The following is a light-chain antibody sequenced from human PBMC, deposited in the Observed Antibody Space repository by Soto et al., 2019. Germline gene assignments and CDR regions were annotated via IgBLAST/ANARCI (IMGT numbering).Light chain of an antibody. V-gene: IGKV3-20*01. CDR3: QQYGSSPPT. Sequence: IVLTQSPGTLSLSPGERATLSCRASQSVSSFLAWYQQKPGQAPRLLIYGASSRATGTPDRFSGSGSGTDFTLTINRLEPEDFALYYCQQYGSSPPTFGQGTKVDIK. J-gene: IGKJ1*01. CDR1: QSVSSF. CDR2: GAS.